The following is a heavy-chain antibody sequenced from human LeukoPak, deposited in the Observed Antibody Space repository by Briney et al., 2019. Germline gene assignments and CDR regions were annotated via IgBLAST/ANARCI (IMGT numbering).Heavy chain of an antibody. V-gene: IGHV3-43*02. D-gene: IGHD1-14*01. CDR2: ISGDGDST. CDR1: GFIFNDYA. Sequence: GGSLRLSCVASGFIFNDYAMYWVRQLPRKGLEWVSLISGDGDSTYYEDSVKGRFSMSRDNRRNSVYLQMNSLRIEDTALYYCAKDSLEAAGNFDYWGQGTLATVS. CDR3: AKDSLEAAGNFDY. J-gene: IGHJ4*02.